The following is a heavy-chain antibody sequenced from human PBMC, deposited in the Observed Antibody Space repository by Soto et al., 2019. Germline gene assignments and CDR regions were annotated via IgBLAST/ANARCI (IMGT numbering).Heavy chain of an antibody. CDR3: ARGGIIGNTPDY. D-gene: IGHD6-25*01. CDR2: IYPGDSDT. CDR1: GYNFGGYW. Sequence: GESLKISCKASGYNFGGYWIGWVRQLPGKGLEWMGIIYPGDSDTRYSPSFQGQVTISADKSISTAYLQWRSLKPSDTAKYYCARGGIIGNTPDYWGQGDRVTVSS. J-gene: IGHJ4*02. V-gene: IGHV5-51*01.